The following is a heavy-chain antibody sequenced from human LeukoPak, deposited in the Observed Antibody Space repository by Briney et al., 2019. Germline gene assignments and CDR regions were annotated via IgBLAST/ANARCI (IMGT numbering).Heavy chain of an antibody. D-gene: IGHD3-22*01. CDR3: ARGHDSSPTQEFDY. Sequence: SVKISCKASGGTFSSYAISWVRQAPGQGLEWMGGIIPIFGTANYAQKLQGRVTMTTDTSTSTAYMELRSLRSDDTAVYYCARGHDSSPTQEFDYWGQGTLVTVSS. CDR2: IIPIFGTA. V-gene: IGHV1-69*05. J-gene: IGHJ4*02. CDR1: GGTFSSYA.